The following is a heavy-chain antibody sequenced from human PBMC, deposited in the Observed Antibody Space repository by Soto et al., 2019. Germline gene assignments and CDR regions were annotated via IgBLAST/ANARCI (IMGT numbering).Heavy chain of an antibody. Sequence: HPGGSLRLSCSASGFTFSRHPMHWVRQAPGKGLEYASGISSNGGTTYYVDSVKGRFIISRDNSKNTLYLQLSSLRTEDTAVYYCVKDPGAVTGDEYFQHWGLGTLVTVS. CDR3: VKDPGAVTGDEYFQH. CDR2: ISSNGGTT. V-gene: IGHV3-64D*06. D-gene: IGHD6-19*01. CDR1: GFTFSRHP. J-gene: IGHJ1*01.